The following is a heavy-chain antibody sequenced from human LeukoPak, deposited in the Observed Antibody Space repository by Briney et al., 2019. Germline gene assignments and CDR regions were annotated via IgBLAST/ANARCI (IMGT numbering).Heavy chain of an antibody. CDR1: GFTFSSYW. CDR3: AREFRGNYDFWSGYYTGILDY. V-gene: IGHV3-7*01. J-gene: IGHJ4*02. CDR2: IKQDGSEK. Sequence: PGGSLRLSCAASGFTFSSYWMSWVRQAPGKGLEWVANIKQDGSEKYYVDSVKGRFTISRDNAKNSLYPQMNSLRAEDTAVYYCAREFRGNYDFWSGYYTGILDYWGQGTLVTVSS. D-gene: IGHD3-3*01.